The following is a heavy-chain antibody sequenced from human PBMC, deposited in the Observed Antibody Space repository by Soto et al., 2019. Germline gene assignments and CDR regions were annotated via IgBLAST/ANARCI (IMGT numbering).Heavy chain of an antibody. D-gene: IGHD6-13*01. CDR3: ARPKTIGAAAGKGWFDP. J-gene: IGHJ5*02. V-gene: IGHV4-39*01. CDR2: IFYSGST. Sequence: SETLSLTCTVSGGSIRSSIYYGGWIRRPPGKGLEWIGSIFYSGSTYYNPSLKSRVTISVDTSKNQFSLKLTSVTAADTAMYYCARPKTIGAAAGKGWFDPWGQGTLVT. CDR1: GGSIRSSIYY.